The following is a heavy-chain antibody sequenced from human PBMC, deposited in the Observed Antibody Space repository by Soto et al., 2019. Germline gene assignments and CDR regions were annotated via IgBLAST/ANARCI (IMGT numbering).Heavy chain of an antibody. D-gene: IGHD6-13*01. CDR3: AKFSVGQQLGTFDY. J-gene: IGHJ4*02. CDR2: ISGSGGST. Sequence: EVQLLESGGGLVQPGGSLRLSCAASGFTFSSYAMSWFRQPPGRGLEWVSAISGSGGSTYYADSVKGRFTISRDNSKNTLYLQMNSLRAEDTAVYYCAKFSVGQQLGTFDYWGQGTLVTVSS. V-gene: IGHV3-23*01. CDR1: GFTFSSYA.